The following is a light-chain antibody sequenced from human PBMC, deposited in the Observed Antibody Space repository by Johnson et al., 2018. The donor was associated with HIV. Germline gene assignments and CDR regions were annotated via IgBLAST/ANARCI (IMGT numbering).Light chain of an antibody. J-gene: IGLJ1*01. CDR1: SSDIGNNY. Sequence: QSVLTQPPSVSAAPGQKVIISCSGGSSDIGNNYVSWYQHLPGTAPKLLIYDNNKRPSGIPDRFSGSKSCTSATLGITRLQTGDEADDYCGTWDSSLRTGFFGTGTKVTVL. CDR2: DNN. V-gene: IGLV1-51*01. CDR3: GTWDSSLRTGF.